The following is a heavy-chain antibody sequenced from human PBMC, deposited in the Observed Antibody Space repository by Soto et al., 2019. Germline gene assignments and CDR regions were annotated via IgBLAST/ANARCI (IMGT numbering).Heavy chain of an antibody. CDR2: INHSGST. CDR3: ARGPDYCSSTSCYGYMDV. CDR1: GGSFIGYY. Sequence: PSETLSLTCAVYGGSFIGYYWSWIRQPPGKGLEWIGEINHSGSTNYNPSLKSRVTISVDTSKNQFSLKLSSVTAADTAVYYCARGPDYCSSTSCYGYMDVWGKGTTVTVSS. V-gene: IGHV4-34*01. J-gene: IGHJ6*03. D-gene: IGHD2-2*01.